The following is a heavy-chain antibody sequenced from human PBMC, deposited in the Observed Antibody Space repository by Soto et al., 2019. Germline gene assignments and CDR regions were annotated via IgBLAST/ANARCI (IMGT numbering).Heavy chain of an antibody. D-gene: IGHD1-20*01. CDR3: ARVFITGTNDGAFDI. J-gene: IGHJ3*02. CDR1: GYTFTSYG. Sequence: GASVKVSCKASGYTFTSYGISWVRQAPGQGLAWMGWISAYNGNTNYAQNLQGRVTMTTDTSTSTACMELRSLRSDDTAVYYCARVFITGTNDGAFDIWGQGTMVTVSS. CDR2: ISAYNGNT. V-gene: IGHV1-18*01.